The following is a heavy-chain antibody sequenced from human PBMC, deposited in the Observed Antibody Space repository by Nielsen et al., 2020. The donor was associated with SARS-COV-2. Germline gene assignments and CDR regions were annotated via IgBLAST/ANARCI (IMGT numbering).Heavy chain of an antibody. CDR1: GGSISSYY. Sequence: GSLRLSCTVSGGSISSYYWSWIRQPPGKGLEWIGYIYYSGSTNYNPSLKSRVTISVDTSKNQFSLKLSSVTAADTAVYYCARHSDYYDSSGPFDYWGQGTLVTVSS. CDR3: ARHSDYYDSSGPFDY. D-gene: IGHD3-22*01. CDR2: IYYSGST. V-gene: IGHV4-59*08. J-gene: IGHJ4*02.